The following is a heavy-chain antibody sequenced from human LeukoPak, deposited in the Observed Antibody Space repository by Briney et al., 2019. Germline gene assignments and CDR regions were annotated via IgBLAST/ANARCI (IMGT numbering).Heavy chain of an antibody. V-gene: IGHV3-30*18. CDR1: GFTFSSYG. D-gene: IGHD3-10*01. CDR2: ISYDGSRK. J-gene: IGHJ6*04. Sequence: GRSLRLSCAASGFTFSSYGMHWVRQAPGKGLEWVAVISYDGSRKHYGDSVQGRFSISRDNSKNTLYLQMNSLRAEDTAVYYCVKDRLGEAYGMDVWGEGITVTVSS. CDR3: VKDRLGEAYGMDV.